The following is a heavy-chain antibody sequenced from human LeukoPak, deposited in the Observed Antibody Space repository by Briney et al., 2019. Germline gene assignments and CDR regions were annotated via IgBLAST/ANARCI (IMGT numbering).Heavy chain of an antibody. Sequence: PSETLSLTCSVSGGSISSYYWSWIRQPPGKGLEWIGNIFYTGSTKYNPSLKSRVTISVDTSKNQFSLKLSSVTAADTAVYYCARSDSSGWFNYWGQGTLVTVSS. D-gene: IGHD6-19*01. CDR1: GGSISSYY. J-gene: IGHJ4*02. V-gene: IGHV4-59*12. CDR3: ARSDSSGWFNY. CDR2: IFYTGST.